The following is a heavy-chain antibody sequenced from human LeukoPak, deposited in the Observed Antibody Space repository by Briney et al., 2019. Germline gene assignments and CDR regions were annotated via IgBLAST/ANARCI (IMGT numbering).Heavy chain of an antibody. V-gene: IGHV3-66*01. J-gene: IGHJ6*02. Sequence: PGGSLRLSCAASGFTASSNYMGWVRQAPGKGLEWVSVIYSGGSTYYADSVKGRFTISRDNSKNTLYLQMNSLRAEDTAVYYCARDPNYYDSSGPTYYYYGMDVWGQGTTVTVSS. CDR2: IYSGGST. D-gene: IGHD3-22*01. CDR1: GFTASSNY. CDR3: ARDPNYYDSSGPTYYYYGMDV.